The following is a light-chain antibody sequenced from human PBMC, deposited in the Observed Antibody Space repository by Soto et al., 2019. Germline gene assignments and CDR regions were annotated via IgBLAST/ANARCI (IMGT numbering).Light chain of an antibody. CDR1: SSDVGGYNY. CDR3: NSYTSKSTGV. J-gene: IGLJ1*01. Sequence: QSALTQPASVSGSPGQSITISCTGTSSDVGGYNYVSWYQQHPGKAPKLIIYEVSKRPSGVSNRFSGSKSGHTASLTISGLQAEDEADYYCNSYTSKSTGVFGPGTKVTVL. CDR2: EVS. V-gene: IGLV2-14*01.